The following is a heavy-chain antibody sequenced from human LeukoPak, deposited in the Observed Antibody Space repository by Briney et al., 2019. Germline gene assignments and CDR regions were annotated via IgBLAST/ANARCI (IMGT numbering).Heavy chain of an antibody. V-gene: IGHV1-18*01. CDR1: GYTFTSYG. D-gene: IGHD6-6*01. CDR3: SSGIAARSFIDF. Sequence: ASVKVSCKASGYTFTSYGISWVRQAPGQGLEWMGWISAYNGNTNYAQKLQGRVTITTDTSTISAYRELRSLSSDDTSVYYCSSGIAARSFIDFWGRGTLVTVSS. CDR2: ISAYNGNT. J-gene: IGHJ4*02.